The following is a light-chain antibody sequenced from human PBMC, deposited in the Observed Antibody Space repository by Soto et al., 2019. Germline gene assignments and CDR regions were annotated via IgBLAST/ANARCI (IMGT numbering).Light chain of an antibody. V-gene: IGKV3-20*01. CDR2: GAS. Sequence: ENVLTQSPGTLSLSPGERATLSCRASQSVSSSFLAWYQQKTGQAPRLLIYGASIRATGIPDRFSGSGSGTYVTLTISRLAPADFAVYYCQQDGSSPPWTFGRGTKVEIK. CDR1: QSVSSSF. J-gene: IGKJ1*01. CDR3: QQDGSSPPWT.